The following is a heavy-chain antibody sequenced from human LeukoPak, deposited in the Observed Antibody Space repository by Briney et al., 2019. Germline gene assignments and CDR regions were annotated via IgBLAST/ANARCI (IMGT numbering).Heavy chain of an antibody. D-gene: IGHD1-26*01. V-gene: IGHV3-64D*06. Sequence: GGSLRPSCSASGFSFRTLAMHWVRQAPGRGLEYLAVIGGDDVTAYFADSVKGRFTVSRDISTNTLYLQMTSLRPEDTAVYYCVRDLWGFDYWGQGTLVTVSS. CDR2: IGGDDVTA. CDR3: VRDLWGFDY. J-gene: IGHJ4*02. CDR1: GFSFRTLA.